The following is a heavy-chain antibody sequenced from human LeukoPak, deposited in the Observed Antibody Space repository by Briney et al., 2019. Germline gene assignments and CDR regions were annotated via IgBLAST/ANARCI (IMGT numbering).Heavy chain of an antibody. CDR3: AKDLVWERYYYYYYMDV. D-gene: IGHD1-26*01. V-gene: IGHV3-30*02. CDR1: GFTFSSYG. CDR2: IRYDGSNK. J-gene: IGHJ6*03. Sequence: GGSLRLSCAASGFTFSSYGMHWVRRAPGKGLEWVAFIRYDGSNKYYADSVKGRFTISRDNSKNTLYLQMNSLRAEDTAVYYCAKDLVWERYYYYYYMDVWGKGTTVTVSS.